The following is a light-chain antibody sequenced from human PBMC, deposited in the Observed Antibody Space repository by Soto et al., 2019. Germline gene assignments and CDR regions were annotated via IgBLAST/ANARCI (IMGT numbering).Light chain of an antibody. CDR1: SRDLGGYNP. Sequence: QSVLTQPASVSGSPGQSITISCTGTSRDLGGYNPVSWYQQHPDKAPKLIIYEGSKRPSGVSNRFSGSKSGNTASLTISGLQAEDEADYYCCSYATSGPVFGRGTQLTVL. CDR3: CSYATSGPV. V-gene: IGLV2-23*01. J-gene: IGLJ2*01. CDR2: EGS.